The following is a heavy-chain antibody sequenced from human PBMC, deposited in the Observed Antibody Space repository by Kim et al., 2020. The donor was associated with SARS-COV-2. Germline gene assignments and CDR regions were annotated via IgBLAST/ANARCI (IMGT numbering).Heavy chain of an antibody. J-gene: IGHJ6*02. Sequence: GGSLRLSCAASGFTVSSNYMSWVRQAPGKGLEWVSVIYSGGSTYYADSVKGRFTISRDNSKNTLYLHMNSLRAEDTAVYYCARDSSGVYYYYGMDGWGQG. CDR2: IYSGGST. D-gene: IGHD2-8*01. CDR1: GFTVSSNY. V-gene: IGHV3-66*01. CDR3: ARDSSGVYYYYGMDG.